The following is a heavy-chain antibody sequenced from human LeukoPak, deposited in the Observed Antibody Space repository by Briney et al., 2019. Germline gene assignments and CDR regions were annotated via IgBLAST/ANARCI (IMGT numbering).Heavy chain of an antibody. J-gene: IGHJ4*02. D-gene: IGHD6-19*01. Sequence: QPGGSLRLSCAASGFTFSSYGMHWVRQAPGKGLEWVAVIWYGGSNKYYADSVKGRFTISRDNSKNTLYLQMNSLRAEDTAVYYCARDENSSGWHPLDYWGQGTLVTVSS. V-gene: IGHV3-33*01. CDR2: IWYGGSNK. CDR1: GFTFSSYG. CDR3: ARDENSSGWHPLDY.